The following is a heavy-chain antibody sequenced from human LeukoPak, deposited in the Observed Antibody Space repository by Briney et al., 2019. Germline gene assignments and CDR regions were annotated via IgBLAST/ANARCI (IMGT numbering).Heavy chain of an antibody. CDR3: AATMVRGVIDY. CDR2: INPNSGGT. Sequence: GASVKVSCKASGYTFTSYGISWVRQAPGQGLEWMGWINPNSGGTNYAQKFQGRVTMTRDTSISTAYMELSRLRSDDTAVYYCAATMVRGVIDYWGQGTLVTVSS. CDR1: GYTFTSYG. D-gene: IGHD3-10*01. V-gene: IGHV1-2*02. J-gene: IGHJ4*02.